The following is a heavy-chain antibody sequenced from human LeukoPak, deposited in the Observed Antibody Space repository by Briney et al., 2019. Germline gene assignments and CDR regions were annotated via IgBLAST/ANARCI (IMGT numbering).Heavy chain of an antibody. CDR2: IYYSGST. Sequence: PSETLSLTCAVSGGSISSGGYSWSWIRQPPGKGLEWIGYIYYSGSTYYNPSLKSRVTISVDTSKNQFSLKLSSVTAADTAVYYCARAKYGSGSLNYYYMDVWGKGTTVTISS. J-gene: IGHJ6*03. CDR1: GGSISSGGYS. D-gene: IGHD3-10*01. CDR3: ARAKYGSGSLNYYYMDV. V-gene: IGHV4-30-4*07.